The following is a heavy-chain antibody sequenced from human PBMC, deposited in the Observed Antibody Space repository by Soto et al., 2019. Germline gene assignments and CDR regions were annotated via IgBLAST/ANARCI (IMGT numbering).Heavy chain of an antibody. CDR3: ARMFGFSYGPANRGMDV. J-gene: IGHJ6*02. V-gene: IGHV3-30*04. CDR1: GFTLSSYS. Sequence: QVQLVESGGGVAQPGRSLRLFCAASGFTLSSYSLHWVRQSPGKGPEWVAAISSDGTEKHYADSVRGRFTISRDNSKNTVSLQLNSLRTEDTAVYYCARMFGFSYGPANRGMDVWGQGTTVTVSS. CDR2: ISSDGTEK. D-gene: IGHD5-18*01.